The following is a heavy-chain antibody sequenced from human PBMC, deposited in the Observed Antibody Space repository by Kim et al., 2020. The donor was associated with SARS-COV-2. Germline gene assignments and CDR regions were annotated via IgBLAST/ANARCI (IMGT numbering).Heavy chain of an antibody. V-gene: IGHV3-7*01. CDR2: TKYDGSTK. CDR3: ARGGYSNFDF. D-gene: IGHD2-21*01. CDR1: GFTFNSHW. Sequence: GGSLRLSCAASGFTFNSHWMSWVRQAPGKGLEWVANTKYDGSTKNYVESMKGRFTISRENARNALYLQMNSLRVEDTAVYYCARGGYSNFDFWGQGTLVT. J-gene: IGHJ4*02.